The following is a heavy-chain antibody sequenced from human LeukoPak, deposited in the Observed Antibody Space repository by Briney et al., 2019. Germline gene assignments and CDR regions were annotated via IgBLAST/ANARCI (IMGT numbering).Heavy chain of an antibody. CDR1: GFTFSSYD. CDR2: TSGSGGNT. D-gene: IGHD2-2*01. Sequence: GGSLRLSCAASGFTFSSYDMSWVRQAPGKGLEWVSHTSGSGGNTYYADSVKGRFTISRDNSKNTLYLQMNSLRAEDTAVYYCAKYERATSDAFDVWGQGTMVAVSS. CDR3: AKYERATSDAFDV. J-gene: IGHJ3*01. V-gene: IGHV3-23*01.